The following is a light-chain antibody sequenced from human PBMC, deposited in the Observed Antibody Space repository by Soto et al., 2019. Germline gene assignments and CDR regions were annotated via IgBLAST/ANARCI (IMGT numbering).Light chain of an antibody. V-gene: IGKV3-15*01. CDR2: DAS. CDR3: QQYNSWLWT. Sequence: EIVLTQSPATLSLSPGERATLSCRASQSVSSYLGWYQQRPGQAPRLLIYDASTRATGIPARFSGSGSGTEFTLIISSLQSEDSAVYYCQQYNSWLWTFGQGTKVDIK. J-gene: IGKJ1*01. CDR1: QSVSSY.